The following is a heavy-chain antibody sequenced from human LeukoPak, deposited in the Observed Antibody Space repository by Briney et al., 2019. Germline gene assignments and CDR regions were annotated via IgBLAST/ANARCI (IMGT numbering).Heavy chain of an antibody. V-gene: IGHV1-2*02. CDR2: INPETGAT. D-gene: IGHD3-10*01. CDR3: ARENLNYYGSGSYLY. CDR1: GYPFIGYY. J-gene: IGHJ4*02. Sequence: ASVQLTCKASGYPFIGYYIHWVRQGPGQGLEWLGWINPETGATKYAQRFEGRVTLTRDTSVTTAHMELSGLRSDDSAVYYCARENLNYYGSGSYLYWGQGSQVTVSS.